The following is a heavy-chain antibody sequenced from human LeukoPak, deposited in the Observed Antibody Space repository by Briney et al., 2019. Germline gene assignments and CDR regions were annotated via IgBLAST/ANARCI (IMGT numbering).Heavy chain of an antibody. V-gene: IGHV7-4-1*01. CDR3: VTDFDSSGYFGY. D-gene: IGHD3-22*01. Sequence: ASVKVSCKASGYTFTRNTINWVRQAPGQGLEWMGWVNTNTGNPTYAQGFTGRFVFSSDTSVSTAYLQIGSLKAEDTAVYYCVTDFDSSGYFGYWGQGTLVTVSS. CDR1: GYTFTRNT. CDR2: VNTNTGNP. J-gene: IGHJ4*02.